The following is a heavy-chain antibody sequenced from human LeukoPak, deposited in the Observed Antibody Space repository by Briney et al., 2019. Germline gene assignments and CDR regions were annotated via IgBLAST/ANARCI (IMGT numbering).Heavy chain of an antibody. CDR1: GGSIGTSHYY. V-gene: IGHV4-39*01. Sequence: SETLSLTCTVSGGSIGTSHYYWGWLRQPPGKGLEWIGSIYFSGSTNYNPSLKSRVSISVDTSKNQFSLRLSSVTASDTAVYYCASVGAAAGQYNWFDPWGQGTLVTVSS. CDR2: IYFSGST. J-gene: IGHJ5*02. CDR3: ASVGAAAGQYNWFDP. D-gene: IGHD6-13*01.